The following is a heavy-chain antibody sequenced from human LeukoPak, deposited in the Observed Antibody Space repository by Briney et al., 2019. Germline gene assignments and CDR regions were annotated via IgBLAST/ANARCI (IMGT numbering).Heavy chain of an antibody. CDR3: ARDFRVGATFDAFDI. J-gene: IGHJ3*02. CDR2: IRSDGGST. D-gene: IGHD1-26*01. CDR1: GFTLSYYT. Sequence: GRSLRLSCAASGFTLSYYTMHWVRQAPGRGLEDVSGIRSDGGSTYYANSVKGRFTISRDNSKNTLYLQMGSLRPEDMAVYYCARDFRVGATFDAFDIWGQGTMVIVSS. V-gene: IGHV3-64*01.